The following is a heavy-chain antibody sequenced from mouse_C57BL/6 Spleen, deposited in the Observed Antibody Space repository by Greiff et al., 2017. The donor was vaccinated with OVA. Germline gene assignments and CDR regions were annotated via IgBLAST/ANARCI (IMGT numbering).Heavy chain of an antibody. CDR3: ARFHYYGSSPFAY. CDR2: IWWDDDK. D-gene: IGHD1-1*01. CDR1: GFSLSTFGMG. J-gene: IGHJ3*01. Sequence: ESGPGILQPSQTLSLTCSFSGFSLSTFGMGVGWIRQPSGKGLEWLAHIWWDDDKYYNPALKSRLTISKDTSKNQVFLKIANVDTADTATYYCARFHYYGSSPFAYWGQGTLVTVSA. V-gene: IGHV8-8*01.